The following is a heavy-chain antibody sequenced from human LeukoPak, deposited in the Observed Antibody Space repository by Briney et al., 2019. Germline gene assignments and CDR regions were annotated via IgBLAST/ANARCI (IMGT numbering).Heavy chain of an antibody. CDR2: ISAYNGNT. V-gene: IGHV1-18*01. J-gene: IGHJ4*02. CDR1: GYTFTSYS. CDR3: TRDDYGDLDY. Sequence: ASVKVSCKASGYTFTSYSFSWVRQAPGQGLEWMGWISAYNGNTNYAQKFQGRVTMTTDTSTRTAYMELRSLRSDDTAVYYCTRDDYGDLDYWGQGTLVTVSS. D-gene: IGHD4-17*01.